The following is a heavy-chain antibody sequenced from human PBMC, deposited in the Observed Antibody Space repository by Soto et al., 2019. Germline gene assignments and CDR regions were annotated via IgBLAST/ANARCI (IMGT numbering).Heavy chain of an antibody. CDR3: ARQRVITFGGVIVNGPFDY. J-gene: IGHJ4*02. V-gene: IGHV4-59*01. Sequence: SETLSLTCTVSGGSISSYYWSWIRQPPGKGLEWIGYIYYSGSTNYNPSLKSRVTISVDTSKNQFSLKLSSVTAADTAVYYGARQRVITFGGVIVNGPFDYWGQGTLVTVSS. CDR1: GGSISSYY. D-gene: IGHD3-16*02. CDR2: IYYSGST.